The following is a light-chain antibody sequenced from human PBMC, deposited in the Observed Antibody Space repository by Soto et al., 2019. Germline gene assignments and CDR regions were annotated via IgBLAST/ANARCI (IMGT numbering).Light chain of an antibody. CDR2: GAS. CDR1: QTVGTN. J-gene: IGKJ3*01. CDR3: QQYNKWPLIT. V-gene: IGKV3-15*01. Sequence: EVVLTQSPATLSVSPGERATLSCRASQTVGTNLAWYQQRPGQAPRLLIYGASTRATGIPARFSGSGSGSEFTLTISSMQSDDFAVYYCQQYNKWPLITFGTGTRVDNK.